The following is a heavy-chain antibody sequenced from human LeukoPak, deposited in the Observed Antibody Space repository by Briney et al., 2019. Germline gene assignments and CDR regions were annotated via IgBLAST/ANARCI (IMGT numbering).Heavy chain of an antibody. CDR3: ARDPGYYYYGMDV. Sequence: GGSLRLSCAASGFNLRTYWVHWVRHSPGRGLEWVARINGEGSRISYADSVRGRFTISRDNAKNTAYLQMNSLRAEDTALYYCARDPGYYYYGMDVWGQGTTVVVSS. CDR2: INGEGSRI. J-gene: IGHJ6*02. CDR1: GFNLRTYW. V-gene: IGHV3-74*01.